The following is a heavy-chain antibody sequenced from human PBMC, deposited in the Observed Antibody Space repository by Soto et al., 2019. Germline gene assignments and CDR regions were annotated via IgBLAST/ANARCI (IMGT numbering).Heavy chain of an antibody. J-gene: IGHJ5*02. D-gene: IGHD3-9*01. CDR2: ISYDGSNK. CDR3: AKDIGFDWLKSWFDP. Sequence: QVQLVESGGGVVQPGRSLRLSCAASGFTFSSYGMHWVRQAPGKGLEWVAVISYDGSNKYYADSVKGRFTISRDNSKNTLYLQMNSLRAEDTAVYYCAKDIGFDWLKSWFDPWGQGTLVTVSS. V-gene: IGHV3-30*18. CDR1: GFTFSSYG.